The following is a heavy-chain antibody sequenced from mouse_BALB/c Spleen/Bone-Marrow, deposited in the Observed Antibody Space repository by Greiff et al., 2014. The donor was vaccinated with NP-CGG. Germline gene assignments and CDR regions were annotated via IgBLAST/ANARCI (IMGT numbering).Heavy chain of an antibody. CDR1: GYTFTEYI. Sequence: VQLQQSGAGLVKPGASVKLSCKASGYTFTEYIIHWVKQRSGQGLEWIGWFYPGSGSIKYNEKLKDKATLTADKSSSAVYMEXXXXXXXXSAXYFCARHESYGNYLYFDVWGAGTTVTVSS. CDR3: ARHESYGNYLYFDV. V-gene: IGHV1-62-2*01. CDR2: FYPGSGSI. J-gene: IGHJ1*01. D-gene: IGHD2-10*02.